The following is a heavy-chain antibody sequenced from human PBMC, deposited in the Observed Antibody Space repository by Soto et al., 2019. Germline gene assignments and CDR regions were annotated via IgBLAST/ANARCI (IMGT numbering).Heavy chain of an antibody. CDR3: ARAAGLRGIAVADDAFDI. CDR1: GGTFSSYA. J-gene: IGHJ3*02. D-gene: IGHD6-19*01. V-gene: IGHV1-69*13. CDR2: IIPIFGTA. Sequence: SVKVSCKASGGTFSSYAISWVRQAPGQGLEWMGGIIPIFGTANYAQKFQGRVTITADESTSTAYMELSSLRSEDTAVYYCARAAGLRGIAVADDAFDIWGQGTMVTVSS.